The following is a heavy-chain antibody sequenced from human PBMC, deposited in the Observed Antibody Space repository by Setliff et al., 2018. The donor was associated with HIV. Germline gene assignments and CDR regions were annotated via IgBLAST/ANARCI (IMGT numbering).Heavy chain of an antibody. CDR3: ARQWRDQYNSGVSTEYFQH. Sequence: SETLSLTCAVSAYSISSGYYWGWIRQPPGKGLEWIGGIYHSGSTYYNPSLMSRVTISVDTSKNQFSLKLRSVTAADTAVYYCARQWRDQYNSGVSTEYFQHWGLGTLGTVS. CDR1: AYSISSGYY. CDR2: IYHSGST. D-gene: IGHD3-22*01. V-gene: IGHV4-38-2*01. J-gene: IGHJ1*01.